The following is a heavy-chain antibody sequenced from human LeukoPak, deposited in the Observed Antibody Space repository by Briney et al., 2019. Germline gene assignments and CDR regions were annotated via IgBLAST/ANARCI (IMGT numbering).Heavy chain of an antibody. Sequence: PSETLSLTCTVSGGSISSYYWSWIRQPPGKGLEWIGYIYYSGSTNYNPSLKSRDTISVDTSKNQFSLKLSSVTAADTAVYYCARGGITMVRGVIITPAFDYWGQGTLVTVSS. CDR3: ARGGITMVRGVIITPAFDY. CDR2: IYYSGST. J-gene: IGHJ4*02. D-gene: IGHD3-10*01. CDR1: GGSISSYY. V-gene: IGHV4-59*01.